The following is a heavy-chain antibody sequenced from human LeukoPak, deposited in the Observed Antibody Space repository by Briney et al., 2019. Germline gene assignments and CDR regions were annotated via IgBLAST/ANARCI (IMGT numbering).Heavy chain of an antibody. V-gene: IGHV3-33*06. D-gene: IGHD2-21*02. Sequence: TGGSLRLSCAASGFPFSGSGMHWVHQAPGKGLEWVAVIWYDGSHQYYADSVKGRFTISRDNSKNTLDLQMNSLRVEDTAVYFCAKDKGTPATAQPQRGYFESWGQGTLVTVSS. CDR3: AKDKGTPATAQPQRGYFES. CDR1: GFPFSGSG. J-gene: IGHJ4*02. CDR2: IWYDGSHQ.